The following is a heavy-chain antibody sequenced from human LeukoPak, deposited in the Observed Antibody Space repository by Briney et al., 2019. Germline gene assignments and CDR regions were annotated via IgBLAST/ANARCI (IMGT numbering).Heavy chain of an antibody. CDR2: ISNSGDNT. D-gene: IGHD4-23*01. J-gene: IGHJ4*02. CDR1: RFTFTTYA. Sequence: GGSLRLSCAASRFTFTTYAMSWVRQAPGKGLEWISTISNSGDNTYCADSVKRRFSISRDNSKNTLSLQMNSLRADDTAVYYCAKSHSVTYRGYFDSWGQGTLVTVSS. V-gene: IGHV3-23*01. CDR3: AKSHSVTYRGYFDS.